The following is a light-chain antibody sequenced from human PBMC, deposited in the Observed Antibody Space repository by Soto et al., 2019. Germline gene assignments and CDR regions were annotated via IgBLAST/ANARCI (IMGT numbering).Light chain of an antibody. CDR3: QQYTSYPWT. CDR1: QSISSW. CDR2: NAS. V-gene: IGKV1-5*03. Sequence: DIQMTQSPSTLSASVGDRVTITCRASQSISSWLAWYQQKPGKATKLLIYNASSLESGVPSRFGGSGSGTEFTLTISSVQPDDFATYYCQQYTSYPWTFGQGTKVEIK. J-gene: IGKJ1*01.